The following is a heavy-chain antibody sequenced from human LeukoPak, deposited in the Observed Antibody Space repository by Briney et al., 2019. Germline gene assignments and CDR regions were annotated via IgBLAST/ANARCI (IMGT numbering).Heavy chain of an antibody. CDR1: GGSISSYY. CDR2: IYYSGST. Sequence: PSETLSLTCTVSGGSISSYYWSWIRQPPGKGLEWIGNIYYSGSTNYNPSLKSRVTISVDTSKNQFSLKLSSVTAADTAAYYCARDHLSGYFPHYNNNGMDVWGQGTTVTVSS. D-gene: IGHD3-22*01. J-gene: IGHJ6*02. CDR3: ARDHLSGYFPHYNNNGMDV. V-gene: IGHV4-59*01.